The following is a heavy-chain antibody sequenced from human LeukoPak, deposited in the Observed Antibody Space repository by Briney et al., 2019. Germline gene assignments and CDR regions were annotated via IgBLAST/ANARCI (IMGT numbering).Heavy chain of an antibody. CDR3: ARGNRDLYCSSTSCYPVL. J-gene: IGHJ4*02. D-gene: IGHD2-2*01. Sequence: GGSLRLSCVASGFTFSSYSMNWVRQAPGKGLEWVSSISSSSSYIYYADSVKGRFTISRDNAKNSLYLQMNSLRAEDTAVYYCARGNRDLYCSSTSCYPVLGGQGTLVTVSS. CDR1: GFTFSSYS. V-gene: IGHV3-21*01. CDR2: ISSSSSYI.